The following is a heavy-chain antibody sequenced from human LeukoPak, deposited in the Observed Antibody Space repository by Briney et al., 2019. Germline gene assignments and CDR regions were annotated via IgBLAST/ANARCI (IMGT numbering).Heavy chain of an antibody. Sequence: SETLSLTCAVYGGSFSGYYWSWIRQPPGKGLEWIGEINHSGSTNYNPSLESRVTISVDTSKNQFSLKLSSVTAADTAVYYCARRVGRYFGERAYYYNYMDVWGKGTTVTISS. D-gene: IGHD3-10*01. CDR1: GGSFSGYY. J-gene: IGHJ6*03. V-gene: IGHV4-34*01. CDR3: ARRVGRYFGERAYYYNYMDV. CDR2: INHSGST.